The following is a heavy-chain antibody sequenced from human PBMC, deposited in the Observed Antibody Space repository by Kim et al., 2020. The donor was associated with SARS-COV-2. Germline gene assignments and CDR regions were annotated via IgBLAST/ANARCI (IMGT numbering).Heavy chain of an antibody. Sequence: SETLSLTCTVSGYSISSGYYWGWIRQPPGKGLEWIGSIYHSGSTYYNPSLKSRVTISVDTSKNQFSLKLSSVTAADTAVYYCARDGYYYGSGSYCCWGQGTLVTVSS. J-gene: IGHJ4*02. CDR1: GYSISSGYY. CDR2: IYHSGST. D-gene: IGHD3-10*01. V-gene: IGHV4-38-2*02. CDR3: ARDGYYYGSGSYCC.